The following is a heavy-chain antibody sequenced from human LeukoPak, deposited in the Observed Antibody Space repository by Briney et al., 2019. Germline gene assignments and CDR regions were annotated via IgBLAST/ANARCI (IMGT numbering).Heavy chain of an antibody. CDR3: ARTYSYGKYYFDY. CDR1: GYTFTCYY. V-gene: IGHV1-2*02. CDR2: INPNSGGT. Sequence: ASVKVSCKASGYTFTCYYMHLVRQAPGQGLEWMGWINPNSGGTNYAQKFQGRVTMTRDTAISTAYMELSRLRSDDTAVYYCARTYSYGKYYFDYWGQGTLVTVSS. J-gene: IGHJ4*02. D-gene: IGHD5-18*01.